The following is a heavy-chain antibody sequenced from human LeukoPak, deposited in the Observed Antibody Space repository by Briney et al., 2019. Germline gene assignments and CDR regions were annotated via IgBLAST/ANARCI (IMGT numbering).Heavy chain of an antibody. D-gene: IGHD6-13*01. V-gene: IGHV3-30*03. Sequence: PGGSLRLSCAASGFTFSSYGMHRVRQAPGKGLEWVAVISYDGSNKYYADSVKGRFTISRDNSKNTLYLQMNSLRAEDTAVYYCATIAAAVYYFDYWGQGTLVTVSS. CDR3: ATIAAAVYYFDY. J-gene: IGHJ4*02. CDR2: ISYDGSNK. CDR1: GFTFSSYG.